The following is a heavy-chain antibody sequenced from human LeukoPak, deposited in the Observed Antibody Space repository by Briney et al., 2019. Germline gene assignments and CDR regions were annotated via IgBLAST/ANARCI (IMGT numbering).Heavy chain of an antibody. J-gene: IGHJ4*02. D-gene: IGHD5-12*01. Sequence: SETLSLTCAVYGGTFSGYYWSWIRQPPGKRLEWVGESNDSGGTNYNPSLKSRVTISADKSKNQVSLKLTSVTAADTAMYYCARGVVLQAEWLHLYNYWGQGTLVTVSS. CDR2: SNDSGGT. CDR3: ARGVVLQAEWLHLYNY. V-gene: IGHV4-34*01. CDR1: GGTFSGYY.